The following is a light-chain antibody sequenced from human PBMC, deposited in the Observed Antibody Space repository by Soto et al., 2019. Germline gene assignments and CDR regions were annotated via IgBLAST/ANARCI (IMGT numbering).Light chain of an antibody. V-gene: IGKV3-15*01. Sequence: IVMTQSPVTLSMSPGDRATLSCRASQNVATNVAWYQQKPGKAPRLLIYGASIRATGVPARFSGSGSGTEFTLTIDRLQSEDFAVFYCHQATSGLRTFGRGTRVEV. J-gene: IGKJ1*01. CDR1: QNVATN. CDR3: HQATSGLRT. CDR2: GAS.